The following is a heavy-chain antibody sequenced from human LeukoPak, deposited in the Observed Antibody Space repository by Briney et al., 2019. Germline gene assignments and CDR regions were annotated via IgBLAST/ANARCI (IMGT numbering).Heavy chain of an antibody. V-gene: IGHV3-66*01. J-gene: IGHJ4*02. CDR1: GFXVSSNF. CDR3: AREGPDYGDYLFDY. D-gene: IGHD4-17*01. CDR2: IYSGGST. Sequence: GGSLRLSCAASGFXVSSNFMSWVRQAPGKGLEWVSVIYSGGSTYYEDSVKGRFTISRDNSKNTLYLQMNSLRAEDTAVYYCAREGPDYGDYLFDYWGQGTLVTVSS.